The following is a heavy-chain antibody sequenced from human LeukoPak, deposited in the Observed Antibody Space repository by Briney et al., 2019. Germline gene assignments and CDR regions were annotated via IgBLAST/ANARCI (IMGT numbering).Heavy chain of an antibody. D-gene: IGHD2-2*01. J-gene: IGHJ6*02. V-gene: IGHV1-18*01. CDR3: ARDRDCSSTSCYYARYYGMDV. CDR2: ISAYNGNT. CDR1: GGTFSSYA. Sequence: GASLKVSCKASGGTFSSYAISWVRQAPGQGLEWMGWISAYNGNTNYAQKLQGRVTMTTDTSRSTAYMELRSLRSDDTAVCYCARDRDCSSTSCYYARYYGMDVWGQGTTVTVSS.